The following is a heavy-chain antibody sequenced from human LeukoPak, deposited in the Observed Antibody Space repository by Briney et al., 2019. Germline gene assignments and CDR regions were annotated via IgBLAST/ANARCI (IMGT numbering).Heavy chain of an antibody. Sequence: GGSLRLSCAASGFTFSNARMNWARQAPGKGLEWVASINHNGNVNYYVDSVKGRFTISRDNAKNSLYLQMSNLRAEDTAVYFCARGGGLDVWGQGATVTDSS. CDR1: GFTFSNAR. D-gene: IGHD3-16*01. V-gene: IGHV3-7*03. CDR3: ARGGGLDV. CDR2: INHNGNVN. J-gene: IGHJ6*02.